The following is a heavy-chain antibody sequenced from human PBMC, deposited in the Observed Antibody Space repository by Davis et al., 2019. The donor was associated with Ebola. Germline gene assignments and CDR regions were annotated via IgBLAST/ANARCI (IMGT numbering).Heavy chain of an antibody. CDR1: GFTFSSNS. V-gene: IGHV3-21*04. D-gene: IGHD4-17*01. CDR2: ISSSSNYI. Sequence: GGSLRLSCAASGFTFSSNSMNWDRQAPGKGLEWVSFISSSSNYIYYADSVKGRFTVSRDNAKNSLYLQTNSLRAEDTAVYYCARHVYGDFWYFDLWGRGTRVTVSS. J-gene: IGHJ2*01. CDR3: ARHVYGDFWYFDL.